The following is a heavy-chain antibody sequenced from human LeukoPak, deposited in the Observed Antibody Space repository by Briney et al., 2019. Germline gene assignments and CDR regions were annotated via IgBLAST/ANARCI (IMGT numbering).Heavy chain of an antibody. CDR3: TTDIGLTYYYDSSGSHYFDY. D-gene: IGHD3-22*01. J-gene: IGHJ4*02. V-gene: IGHV3-15*01. CDR1: GFTFSNAW. CDR2: IKSKTDGGTT. Sequence: GGSLRLSCAASGFTFSNAWMSWVRQAPGKGLEWVGRIKSKTDGGTTDYAAPVKGRFTISRDDSKSTLYLQMNSLKTEDRAVYYCTTDIGLTYYYDSSGSHYFDYWGQGTLVSVSS.